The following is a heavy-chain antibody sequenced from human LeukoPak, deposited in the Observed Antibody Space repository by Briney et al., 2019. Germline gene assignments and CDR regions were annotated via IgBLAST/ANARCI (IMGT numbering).Heavy chain of an antibody. V-gene: IGHV3-9*03. CDR1: GFIFDDYA. Sequence: GGSLRLSCAASGFIFDDYAMHWVRQAPGKGLEWVSGISWDSDSIDYADSVKGRFTISRDNAKNSLYLQMNSLRAEDMAFYYCAKGGGGRLIYYYYMDVWGKGTTVTVSS. CDR3: AKGGGGRLIYYYYMDV. CDR2: ISWDSDSI. J-gene: IGHJ6*03. D-gene: IGHD3-16*01.